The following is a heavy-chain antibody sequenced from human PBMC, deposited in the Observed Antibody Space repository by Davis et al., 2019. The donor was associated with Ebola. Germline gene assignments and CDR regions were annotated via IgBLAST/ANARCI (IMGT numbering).Heavy chain of an antibody. CDR1: GYSFTSYW. J-gene: IGHJ4*02. V-gene: IGHV5-51*01. Sequence: GESLKISCKGSGYSFTSYWTGWVRQMPGKGLEWMGIIYPGDSDTRYSPSFQGQVTISADKSISTAYLQWSSLKASDTAMYYCARGSSSWYFDFDYWGQGTLVTVSS. CDR3: ARGSSSWYFDFDY. CDR2: IYPGDSDT. D-gene: IGHD6-13*01.